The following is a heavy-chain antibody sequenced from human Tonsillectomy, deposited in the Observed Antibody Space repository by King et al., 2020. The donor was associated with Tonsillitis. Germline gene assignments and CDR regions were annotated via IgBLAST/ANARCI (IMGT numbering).Heavy chain of an antibody. CDR1: GYTFTHYG. D-gene: IGHD4-17*01. CDR3: ARSYDSGDYGAFDI. CDR2: ISGYNDNT. Sequence: VQLVESGPEVKKPGASLKVSCKASGYTFTHYGISWVRQAPGQGLEWMGRISGYNDNTIYAQKLQDRVTMTTDTSTGTAYLDLRSLRFDDTAVYYCARSYDSGDYGAFDIWGQGTMVTVSS. J-gene: IGHJ3*02. V-gene: IGHV1-18*01.